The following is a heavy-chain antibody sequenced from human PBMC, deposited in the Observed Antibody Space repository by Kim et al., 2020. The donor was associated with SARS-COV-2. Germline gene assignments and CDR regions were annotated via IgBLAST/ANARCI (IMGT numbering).Heavy chain of an antibody. J-gene: IGHJ4*02. D-gene: IGHD7-27*01. CDR3: ARPANWGSPFDY. Sequence: SETLSLTCTVSGGSISSSSYYWGWIRQPPGKGLEWIGSIYYSGSTYYNPSLKSRVTISVDTSKNQFSLKLSSVTAADTAVYYCARPANWGSPFDYWGQGTLVTVSS. CDR1: GGSISSSSYY. CDR2: IYYSGST. V-gene: IGHV4-39*01.